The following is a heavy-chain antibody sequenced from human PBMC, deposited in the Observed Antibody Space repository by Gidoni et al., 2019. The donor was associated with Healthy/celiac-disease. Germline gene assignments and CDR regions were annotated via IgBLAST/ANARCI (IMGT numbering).Heavy chain of an antibody. J-gene: IGHJ4*02. Sequence: QVQLVQSGAEVKKPGDSVKVSCKESGYTVHSYYMHCVPQAPGQGLEWMGIINRSGGSTRYAQKFQGRVTMTRDTATSKVYMELGSLRSEDTAVYYCARGYGDLDYWGQGTLVTVSS. CDR2: INRSGGST. CDR1: GYTVHSYY. CDR3: ARGYGDLDY. D-gene: IGHD4-17*01. V-gene: IGHV1-46*02.